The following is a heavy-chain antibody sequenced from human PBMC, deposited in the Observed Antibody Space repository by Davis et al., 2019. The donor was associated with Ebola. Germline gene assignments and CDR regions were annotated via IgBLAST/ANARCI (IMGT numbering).Heavy chain of an antibody. CDR3: ARESTADDAFDI. CDR1: GFTFSSYW. V-gene: IGHV3-7*01. CDR2: IKQDGSEK. Sequence: GESLKISCAASGFTFSSYWMSWVRQAPGKGLEWVANIKQDGSEKYYVDSVKGRFTISRDNAKNSLYLQMNSLRAEDTAVYYCARESTADDAFDIWGQGTMVTVSS. J-gene: IGHJ3*02. D-gene: IGHD2-21*02.